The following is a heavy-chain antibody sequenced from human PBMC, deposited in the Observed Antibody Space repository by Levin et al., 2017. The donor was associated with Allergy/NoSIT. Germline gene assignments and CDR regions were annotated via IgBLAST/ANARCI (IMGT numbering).Heavy chain of an antibody. V-gene: IGHV1-18*01. CDR2: ISAYNGNT. CDR3: ARDKAHWTMTEGYYYYGMDV. J-gene: IGHJ6*02. CDR1: GYTFTTYG. D-gene: IGHD3-22*01. Sequence: ASVKVSCKASGYTFTTYGISWVRQAPGQGLEWMGWISAYNGNTNYAQKLQGRVTLTTDTSTGTAYMELRSLRSDDTAVYYCARDKAHWTMTEGYYYYGMDVWGQGTTVTVSS.